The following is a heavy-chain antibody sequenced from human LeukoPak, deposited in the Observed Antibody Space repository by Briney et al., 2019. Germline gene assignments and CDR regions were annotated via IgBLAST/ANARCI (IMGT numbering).Heavy chain of an antibody. V-gene: IGHV3-9*01. D-gene: IGHD6-13*01. Sequence: GRSLRLSCAASGFTFGDYAMHWVRQAPGKGLEWVSGISWNSGSIGYADSVKGRFTISRDNAKNSLYLQMNSLRAEDTALYYCAKDIIAAAGTLDYYYGMDVWGQGTTVTVSS. CDR2: ISWNSGSI. J-gene: IGHJ6*02. CDR1: GFTFGDYA. CDR3: AKDIIAAAGTLDYYYGMDV.